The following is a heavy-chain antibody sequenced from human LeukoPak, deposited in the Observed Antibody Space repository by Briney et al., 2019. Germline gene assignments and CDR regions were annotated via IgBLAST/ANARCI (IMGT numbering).Heavy chain of an antibody. Sequence: GGSLRLSCAASGFTFSSYWMNWVRQAPGKGLEWVANIKQDGSETDYVDSVKGRFTISRDNAKNSLYLQMNSLRAEDTAVYYCARDMPYCTNGVWYADYWGQGTLVTVSS. D-gene: IGHD2-8*01. CDR3: ARDMPYCTNGVWYADY. V-gene: IGHV3-7*01. J-gene: IGHJ4*02. CDR2: IKQDGSET. CDR1: GFTFSSYW.